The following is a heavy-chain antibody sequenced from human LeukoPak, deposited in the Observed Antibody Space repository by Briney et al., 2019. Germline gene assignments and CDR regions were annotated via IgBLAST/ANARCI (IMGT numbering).Heavy chain of an antibody. D-gene: IGHD2-21*02. CDR1: GGTFSSYA. J-gene: IGHJ4*02. V-gene: IGHV1-46*01. Sequence: ASVKVSCKASGGTFSSYAISWVRQAPGQGLEWMGIINPSGGSTSYAQKFQGRVTMTRDTSTSTVYMELSSLRSEDTAVYYCARGSEKIVVVTATLDYWGQGTLVTVSS. CDR3: ARGSEKIVVVTATLDY. CDR2: INPSGGST.